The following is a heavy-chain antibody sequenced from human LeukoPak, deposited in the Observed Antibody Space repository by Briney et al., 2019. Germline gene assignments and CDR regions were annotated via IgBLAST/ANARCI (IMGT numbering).Heavy chain of an antibody. CDR3: ARDRGVGGSAAIDAFDV. CDR2: VYYTGST. D-gene: IGHD3-10*01. J-gene: IGHJ3*01. CDR1: GGSIRSYY. V-gene: IGHV4-59*01. Sequence: PSETLSLTCTGSGGSIRSYYWSWIRQPPGKGLEWIGYVYYTGSTNYNPSLKSRVTISLDTSKNQFSLKLSSVTAADTAVYYCARDRGVGGSAAIDAFDVWGQGTMATVSS.